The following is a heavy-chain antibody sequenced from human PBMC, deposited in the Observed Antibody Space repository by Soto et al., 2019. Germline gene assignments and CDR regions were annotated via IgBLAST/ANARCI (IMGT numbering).Heavy chain of an antibody. CDR3: AKERRIAAAGTWYFQH. D-gene: IGHD6-13*01. CDR2: ISYDGSNK. CDR1: GFTFSSYG. J-gene: IGHJ1*01. V-gene: IGHV3-30*18. Sequence: GGSLRLSCAASGFTFSSYGMHGVRQAPGKGLEWVAVISYDGSNKYYADSVKGRFTISRDNSKNTLYLQMNSLRAEDTAVYYCAKERRIAAAGTWYFQHWGQGTLVTVCS.